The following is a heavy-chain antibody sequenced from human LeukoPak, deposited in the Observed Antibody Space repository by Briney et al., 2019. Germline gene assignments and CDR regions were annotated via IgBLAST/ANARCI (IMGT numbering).Heavy chain of an antibody. J-gene: IGHJ4*02. V-gene: IGHV4-39*01. CDR2: IYYSGST. CDR1: DGSISSSSYY. CDR3: ARLKGYYFDY. Sequence: MTSDTLSLTCTVSDGSISSSSYYWGGIRQPPGKGLGWIGAIYYSGSTYLNPSLKSRLTISVDTSKNQFSLKLSSVTAADAAVYYCARLKGYYFDYWGQGTLVTVSA.